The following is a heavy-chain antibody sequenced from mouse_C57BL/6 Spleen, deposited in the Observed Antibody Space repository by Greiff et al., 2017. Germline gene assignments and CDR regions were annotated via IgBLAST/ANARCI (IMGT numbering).Heavy chain of an antibody. CDR2: ILPGSGST. D-gene: IGHD4-1*01. V-gene: IGHV1-9*01. CDR3: AREGGTNLYWYFDV. CDR1: GYTFTGYW. J-gene: IGHJ1*03. Sequence: VHLVESGAELMKPGASVKLSCKATGYTFTGYWIEWVKQRLGHGLEWIGEILPGSGSTNYNEKFKGKATFTADTSSNTAYMQLSSLTTEDSAIYYCAREGGTNLYWYFDVWGTGTTVTVSS.